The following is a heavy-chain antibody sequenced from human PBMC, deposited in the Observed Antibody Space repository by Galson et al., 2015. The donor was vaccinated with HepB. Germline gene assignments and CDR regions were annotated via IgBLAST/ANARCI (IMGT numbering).Heavy chain of an antibody. D-gene: IGHD1-26*01. CDR3: ARDRLGIVGATSEGSDY. V-gene: IGHV1-46*01. J-gene: IGHJ4*02. Sequence: TSYGISLVPQAPGQGLEWMGIINPSGGSTSYAQKFQGRVTITRDTSTSTVYLELSSLRAEDAAVYYCARDRLGIVGATSEGSDYWGQGTLVTVSS. CDR2: INPSGGST. CDR1: TSYG.